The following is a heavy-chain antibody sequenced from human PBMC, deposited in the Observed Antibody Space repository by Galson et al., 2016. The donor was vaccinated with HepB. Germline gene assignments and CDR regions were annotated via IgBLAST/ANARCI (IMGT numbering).Heavy chain of an antibody. V-gene: IGHV4-31*03. CDR2: IYYSGST. D-gene: IGHD5-24*01. CDR1: GGSISSGGYF. CDR3: ARARGMATNPYFYYGMDV. Sequence: LSLTCPVSGGSISSGGYFWNWIRQLPGKGLEWIGYIYYSGSTYYNPSLKSRVTISVDTSKNQFSLTLSSVTAADTAVYYCARARGMATNPYFYYGMDVWGQGTTVTVSS. J-gene: IGHJ6*02.